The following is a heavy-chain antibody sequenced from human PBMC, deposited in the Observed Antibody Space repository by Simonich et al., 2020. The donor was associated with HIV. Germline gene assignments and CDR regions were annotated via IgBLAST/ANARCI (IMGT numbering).Heavy chain of an antibody. V-gene: IGHV4-34*01. CDR1: GGSFSGYY. CDR3: ARGFYQRLYYFDY. J-gene: IGHJ4*02. CDR2: INQSGST. D-gene: IGHD2-2*01. Sequence: QVQLQQWGAGLLKPSETLSLTCAVYGGSFSGYYWSWIRQPPGKGLEWIGEINQSGSTNYNPSHKSRVTISVDTSKNQFSLKLSSVTAADTAVYYCARGFYQRLYYFDYWGQGTLVTVSS.